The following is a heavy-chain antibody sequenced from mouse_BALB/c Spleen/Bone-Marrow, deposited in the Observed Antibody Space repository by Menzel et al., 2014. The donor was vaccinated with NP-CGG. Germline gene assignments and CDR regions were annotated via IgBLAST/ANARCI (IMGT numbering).Heavy chain of an antibody. D-gene: IGHD1-1*02. V-gene: IGHV1-7*01. CDR1: GYTFTNYW. CDR3: AGGRFAY. J-gene: IGHJ3*01. Sequence: QVQLQQSGAELAKPGASVKMSCKASGYTFTNYWMHWVKQRPGQGLEWIGYIYPSTGYTEYNQKFKDKATLTSDKSSSTAYMQLSSLTSDDSAVYYCAGGRFAYWGQGTLVTVSA. CDR2: IYPSTGYT.